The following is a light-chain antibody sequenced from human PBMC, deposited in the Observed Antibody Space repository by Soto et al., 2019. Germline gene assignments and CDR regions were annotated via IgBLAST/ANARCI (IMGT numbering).Light chain of an antibody. J-gene: IGKJ1*01. CDR1: RTISSW. Sequence: DIQMTQSPSTRSVSVIDIVTMTFLASRTISSWLAWYQQKPGKAPKLLIYKASTLKSGVPSRFSGSGSGTEFTLTISSLQPDDFATYYCQHYNSYSEAFGQGTKVDIK. V-gene: IGKV1-5*03. CDR2: KAS. CDR3: QHYNSYSEA.